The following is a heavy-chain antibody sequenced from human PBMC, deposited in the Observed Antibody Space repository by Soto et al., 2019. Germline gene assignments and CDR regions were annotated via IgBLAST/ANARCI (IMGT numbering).Heavy chain of an antibody. CDR3: AAYDVGTIIQDY. D-gene: IGHD2-21*02. CDR2: IDHGGST. J-gene: IGHJ4*02. V-gene: IGHV4-34*08. Sequence: SETLSLTCAIYGATFSSHSRSWVRQPPGKGLEWIGEIDHGGSTNYNPSLKSRVTISGNTSKNQFSLELRSLTAADTGVYYCAAYDVGTIIQDYWGQGTRVTVSS. CDR1: GATFSSHS.